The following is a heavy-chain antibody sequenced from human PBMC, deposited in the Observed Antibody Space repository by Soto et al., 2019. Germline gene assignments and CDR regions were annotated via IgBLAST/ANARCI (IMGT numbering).Heavy chain of an antibody. CDR3: AREGEDPQVVHFDY. V-gene: IGHV1-69*08. J-gene: IGHJ4*02. CDR1: GGTFSTYT. CDR2: IIPILGKA. Sequence: QVQLVQSGAEVKKPGSSVKVSCKASGGTFSTYTVTWVRQAPGQGLEWMGRIIPILGKANYAQTFQGRVTMTAHNLTRTTYIQLNSTRSEDTAVYYHAREGEDPQVVHFDYWGQGTLVTVSS. D-gene: IGHD2-15*01.